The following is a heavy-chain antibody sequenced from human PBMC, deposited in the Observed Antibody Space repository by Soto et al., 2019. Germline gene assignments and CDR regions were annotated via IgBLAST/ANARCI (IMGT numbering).Heavy chain of an antibody. V-gene: IGHV3-30*03. CDR3: ARDIWSGGYTWFDS. D-gene: IGHD3-3*01. CDR1: TISINVHG. J-gene: IGHJ5*01. CDR2: ISNNGLVQ. Sequence: PGGPLRLSCTSSTISINVHGIQWVRQAPAKGLEWVAFISNNGLVQYYADSVKGRFTISRDYSKNTVDLQMNSLRNEETAVYYCARDIWSGGYTWFDSWGPGSLVTVSS.